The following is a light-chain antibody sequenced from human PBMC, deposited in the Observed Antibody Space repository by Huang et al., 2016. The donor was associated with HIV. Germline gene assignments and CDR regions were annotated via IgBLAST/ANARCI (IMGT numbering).Light chain of an antibody. V-gene: IGKV1-39*01. Sequence: DIQMTQSPSSLSASVGDTITVTCRASQTINSYLNWYQQKPGKAPKLLIFGASSLQSGVPSRFSGSGSGTDFTLTITSLQPEDFATYYCQHSFNAPFTFGPGTKVDIK. CDR2: GAS. J-gene: IGKJ3*01. CDR3: QHSFNAPFT. CDR1: QTINSY.